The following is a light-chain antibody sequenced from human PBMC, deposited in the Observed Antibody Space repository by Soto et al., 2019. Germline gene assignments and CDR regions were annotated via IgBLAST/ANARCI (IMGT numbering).Light chain of an antibody. CDR2: RNN. CDR3: AAWDDSLSGVV. Sequence: QSVLTQPPSASGTPGQRVTISCSGSRSNIGSNYVFWYQHLPGTAHKLLIYRNNQRPSGVPDRFSGSKSGTSASLAISGLRSEDETDYYCAAWDDSLSGVVFGGGTKLTAL. CDR1: RSNIGSNY. V-gene: IGLV1-47*01. J-gene: IGLJ2*01.